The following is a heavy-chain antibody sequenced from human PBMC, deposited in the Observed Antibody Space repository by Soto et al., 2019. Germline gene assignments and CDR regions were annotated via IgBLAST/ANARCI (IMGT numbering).Heavy chain of an antibody. Sequence: QVPLQESGPGLVKPSGTLSLTCGVSGGSISSGNWWSWVRQPPGKGLEWIGEIYHSGATNYNPSLKSRVTMSVDKSKNQFSLNLASVTAADTAVYYCARVVSSRDEWFDYWGQGTLVTVSS. J-gene: IGHJ4*02. CDR1: GGSISSGNW. D-gene: IGHD3-3*01. CDR3: ARVVSSRDEWFDY. V-gene: IGHV4-4*02. CDR2: IYHSGAT.